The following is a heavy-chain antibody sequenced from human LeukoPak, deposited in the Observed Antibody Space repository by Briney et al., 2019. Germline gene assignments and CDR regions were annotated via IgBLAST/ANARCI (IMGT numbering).Heavy chain of an antibody. J-gene: IGHJ4*02. CDR2: IYYSGST. Sequence: PSETLSLTCTVSGGSISSSSYYWGWIRQPPGKGLEWIGSIYYSGSTYYNPSLKSRVTISVDTSKNQFSLKLSSVTAADTAVYYCARDLFPYYYDSSGYYYVGYWGQGTLVTVSS. CDR1: GGSISSSSYY. D-gene: IGHD3-22*01. CDR3: ARDLFPYYYDSSGYYYVGY. V-gene: IGHV4-39*07.